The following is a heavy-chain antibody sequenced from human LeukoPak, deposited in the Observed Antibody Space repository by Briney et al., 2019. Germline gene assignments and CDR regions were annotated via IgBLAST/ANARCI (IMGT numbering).Heavy chain of an antibody. J-gene: IGHJ6*03. Sequence: SETLSLTCTVSGGSISSSSYYWSWIRQPPGKGLEWSGYIYYSGSTNYNPSLKSRVTISVDTSKNQFSLTLSSVTAADTAVYYCAREYGSSWPMDVWGKGTTVTVSS. D-gene: IGHD6-13*01. CDR2: IYYSGST. V-gene: IGHV4-61*01. CDR1: GGSISSSSYY. CDR3: AREYGSSWPMDV.